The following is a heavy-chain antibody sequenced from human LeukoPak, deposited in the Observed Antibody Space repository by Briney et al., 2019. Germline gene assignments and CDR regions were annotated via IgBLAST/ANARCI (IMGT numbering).Heavy chain of an antibody. D-gene: IGHD3-22*01. CDR1: GGSISSYY. Sequence: PSETLSLTCTVSGGSISSYYWSWIRQPPGKGLEWIGYIYYSGSTNYNPSLKSRVTISVDTSKNQFSLKLSSVTAADTAVYYCASRARRGSGYYFVGYFQHWGQGTLVTVSS. CDR3: ASRARRGSGYYFVGYFQH. J-gene: IGHJ1*01. CDR2: IYYSGST. V-gene: IGHV4-59*12.